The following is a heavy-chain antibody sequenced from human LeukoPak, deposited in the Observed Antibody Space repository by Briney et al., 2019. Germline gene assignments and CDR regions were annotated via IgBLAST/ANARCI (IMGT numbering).Heavy chain of an antibody. CDR2: IYYSGST. CDR1: GGSISSYY. J-gene: IGHJ5*02. V-gene: IGHV4-59*08. Sequence: PSETLSLTCTVSGGSISSYYWSWIRQPPGKGLEWIGYIYYSGSTNYNPSLKSRVTISVDTSKNQFSLKLSSVTAADTAVYYCARQMEVATIFPNWFDPWGQGTLVTVSS. D-gene: IGHD5-12*01. CDR3: ARQMEVATIFPNWFDP.